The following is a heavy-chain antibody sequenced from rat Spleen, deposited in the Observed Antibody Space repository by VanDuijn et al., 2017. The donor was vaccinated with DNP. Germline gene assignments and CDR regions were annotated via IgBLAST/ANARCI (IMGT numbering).Heavy chain of an antibody. Sequence: EVQFQESGPGLVKSSQSLSLTCSVTGYSITSNYWAWIRKFPGNKMEWMGYINYSGNTAYNPSLRSRISITRDTSKNQFFLQLNSLTTEDTATYYCARWVRYFDSWGQGVMVTVSS. CDR2: INYSGNT. CDR3: ARWVRYFDS. CDR1: GYSITSNY. D-gene: IGHD4-5*01. V-gene: IGHV3-1*01. J-gene: IGHJ2*01.